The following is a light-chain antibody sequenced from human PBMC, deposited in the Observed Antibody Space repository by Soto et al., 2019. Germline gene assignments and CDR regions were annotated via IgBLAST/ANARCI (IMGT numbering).Light chain of an antibody. V-gene: IGKV3-11*01. CDR3: QQRSSWPLT. CDR2: DTS. CDR1: QNVRNY. Sequence: EIVLTQSPATLSLSPGERATLSCRASQNVRNYLIWYQQKPGLAPRLLIYDTSTRPTGIPARFSGSGSGTDYTLTISSLEPEDFAVYYCQQRSSWPLTFGGGTKVEIK. J-gene: IGKJ4*01.